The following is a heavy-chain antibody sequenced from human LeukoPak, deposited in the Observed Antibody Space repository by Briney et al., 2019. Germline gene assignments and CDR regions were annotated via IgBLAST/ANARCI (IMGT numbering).Heavy chain of an antibody. CDR1: GGSFSGYY. D-gene: IGHD6-13*01. V-gene: IGHV4-34*01. CDR2: INHSGST. J-gene: IGHJ4*02. CDR3: ARLRVQPEYFDY. Sequence: PSETLSLTCAVYGGSFSGYYWSWIRQPPGKGLEWIGEINHSGSTNYNPSLKSRVTISVDTSKNQFSLKLSSVTAADTAVYYCARLRVQPEYFDYWGQGTLVTVSS.